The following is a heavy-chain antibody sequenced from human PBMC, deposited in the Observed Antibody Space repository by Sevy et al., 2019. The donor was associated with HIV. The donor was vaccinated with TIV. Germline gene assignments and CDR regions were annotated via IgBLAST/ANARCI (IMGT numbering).Heavy chain of an antibody. CDR3: ARDNYCISGDGCYGYGLDV. CDR1: GLTFSDYY. V-gene: IGHV3-11*01. J-gene: IGHJ6*02. Sequence: GGSLRLSCSASGLTFSDYYMTWIRQAPGKGLECISYISNSGNTVYYADSVKGRFTVSRDNAKKSLYLQLISLSDEDTAVYYCARDNYCISGDGCYGYGLDVWGQVTTVTVSS. D-gene: IGHD2-2*01. CDR2: ISNSGNTV.